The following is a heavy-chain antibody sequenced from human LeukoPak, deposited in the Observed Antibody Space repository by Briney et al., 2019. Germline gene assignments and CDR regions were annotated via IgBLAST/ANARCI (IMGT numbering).Heavy chain of an antibody. D-gene: IGHD3-22*01. CDR2: IYTSGST. V-gene: IGHV4-4*07. CDR3: ARDDSGYYYDSSGYYSSPGWFDP. Sequence: SETLSLTCTVSGGSISSYYWSWIRQPAGKGLEWIGRIYTSGSTNYNPSLKSRVTMSADTSKNQFSLKLSSVTAADTAVYYCARDDSGYYYDSSGYYSSPGWFDPWGQGTLVTVSS. CDR1: GGSISSYY. J-gene: IGHJ5*02.